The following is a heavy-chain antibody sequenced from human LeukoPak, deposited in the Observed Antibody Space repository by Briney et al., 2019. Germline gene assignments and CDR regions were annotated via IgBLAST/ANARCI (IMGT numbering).Heavy chain of an antibody. CDR3: ARLDSSGYYFPGVSDY. CDR1: GFTFSSYS. Sequence: GGSLRLSCAASGFTFSSYSMNWVRQAPGKGPEWVSAISSSSTYIYYADSVKGRFTISRDNAKNSLFLQLDSLRAEDTAVYYCARLDSSGYYFPGVSDYWGQGTLVTVSS. D-gene: IGHD3-22*01. J-gene: IGHJ4*02. CDR2: ISSSSTYI. V-gene: IGHV3-21*01.